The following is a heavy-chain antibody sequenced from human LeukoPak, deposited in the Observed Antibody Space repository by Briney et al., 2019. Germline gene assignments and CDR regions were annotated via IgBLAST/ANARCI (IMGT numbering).Heavy chain of an antibody. V-gene: IGHV3-7*05. CDR3: ARDTGFHTFDS. J-gene: IGHJ4*02. D-gene: IGHD2-8*02. CDR2: IKEDGSDK. CDR1: GFRFSDYW. Sequence: GGSLRLSCTASGFRFSDYWMAWVRQAPGKGLEWVAHIKEDGSDKYYVDSMKGRFTISRDNAKHSLYLQMSSLRVEDTAVYYCARDTGFHTFDSWGQGTLVTVS.